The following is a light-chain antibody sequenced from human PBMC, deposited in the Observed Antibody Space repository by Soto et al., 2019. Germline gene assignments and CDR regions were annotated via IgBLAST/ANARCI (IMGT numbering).Light chain of an antibody. CDR3: QVWDNSSDHPV. CDR1: NIARQS. J-gene: IGLJ7*01. Sequence: SYELAQPPSVSVAPGQTARITCGGDNIARQSVHWYQQKPGQALVLVVYDDSDRPSGIPERFSGSNSGNTATLTISRVEAGDEADYYCQVWDNSSDHPVFGGGTQLTVL. V-gene: IGLV3-21*02. CDR2: DDS.